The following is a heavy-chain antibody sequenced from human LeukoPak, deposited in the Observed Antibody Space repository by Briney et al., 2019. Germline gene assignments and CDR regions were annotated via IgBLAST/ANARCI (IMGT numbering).Heavy chain of an antibody. D-gene: IGHD3-22*01. J-gene: IGHJ2*01. CDR3: AKDHYYDSSGPPGYWYFDL. V-gene: IGHV3-9*01. CDR2: ISWNSGSI. Sequence: GGSLRLSCAASGFTFDDYTMHWVRQAPGKGLEWVSGISWNSGSIGYADSVKGRFTISRDNAKNSLYLQMNSLRAEDTALYYCAKDHYYDSSGPPGYWYFDLWGRGTLVTVSS. CDR1: GFTFDDYT.